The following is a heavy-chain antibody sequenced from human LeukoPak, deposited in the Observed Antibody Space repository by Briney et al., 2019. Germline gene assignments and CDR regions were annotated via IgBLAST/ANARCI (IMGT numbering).Heavy chain of an antibody. CDR1: GFTFSSHW. CDR2: IKEDGSEK. J-gene: IGHJ3*02. Sequence: PGGSLRLSCAASGFTFSSHWMSWVRQAPGQGLEWVANIKEDGSEKYYVDSVKGRFTISRDNAKNSLYLQMNSLRAEDTAVYYCARLVDCSSTSCYSGAFDIWGQGTMVTVSS. V-gene: IGHV3-7*01. D-gene: IGHD2-2*01. CDR3: ARLVDCSSTSCYSGAFDI.